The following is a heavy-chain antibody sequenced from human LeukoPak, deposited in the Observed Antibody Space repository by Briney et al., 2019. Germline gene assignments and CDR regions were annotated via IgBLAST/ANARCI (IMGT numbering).Heavy chain of an antibody. CDR1: GYSVTSYW. D-gene: IGHD6-13*01. Sequence: GESLKISCKGSGYSVTSYWIGWVRQMPGKGLEWMGIIYPGDSDTRYSPSFQGQVTISADKSISTAYLQWSSLKASDTAMYYCARRYSSSWYWFDPWGQGTLVTVSS. J-gene: IGHJ5*02. CDR2: IYPGDSDT. V-gene: IGHV5-51*01. CDR3: ARRYSSSWYWFDP.